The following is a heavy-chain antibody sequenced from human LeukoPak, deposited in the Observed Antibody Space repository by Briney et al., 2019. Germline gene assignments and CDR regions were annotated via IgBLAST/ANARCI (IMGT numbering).Heavy chain of an antibody. J-gene: IGHJ4*02. Sequence: SETLSLTCAVSGGSINSHYWGWIRQPPGKGLQWIGDIYYTGKINYNPSLKSRVTLTLDTSKDHLSLNLTSVLAADTAIYSSVRRDTGWNYFDYWGQGILVTVSS. CDR2: IYYTGKI. V-gene: IGHV4-59*08. CDR3: VRRDTGWNYFDY. D-gene: IGHD6-19*01. CDR1: GGSINSHY.